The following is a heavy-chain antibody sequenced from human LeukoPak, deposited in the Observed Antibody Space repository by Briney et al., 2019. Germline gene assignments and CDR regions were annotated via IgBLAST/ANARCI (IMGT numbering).Heavy chain of an antibody. CDR2: TYYRSTWSH. CDR1: GDSVSSNSGA. Sequence: SQTLSLTCAISGDSVSSNSGAWNWIRQSPSRGLEWLGRTYYRSTWSHDYAVSVKSRITINPDTSSNLVSLQLNSVTSEDTAIYFCAREVATTYAFDIWGQGTMVTVSS. V-gene: IGHV6-1*01. D-gene: IGHD1-26*01. J-gene: IGHJ3*02. CDR3: AREVATTYAFDI.